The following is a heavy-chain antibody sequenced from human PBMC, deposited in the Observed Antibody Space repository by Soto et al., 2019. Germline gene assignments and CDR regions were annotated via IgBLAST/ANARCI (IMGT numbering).Heavy chain of an antibody. D-gene: IGHD3-22*01. CDR2: ISYDGSNK. J-gene: IGHJ4*02. Sequence: PGGSLRLSCEAPGFTFGSYCMRWVRQAPGKGLEWVAVISYDGSNKYYAGSVKGRFTIARDNSKNTLYLHMNSLRAEDTAVYYCVRDQYYYETGGYHPYWGQGTLVTVSS. CDR1: GFTFGSYC. V-gene: IGHV3-30*12. CDR3: VRDQYYYETGGYHPY.